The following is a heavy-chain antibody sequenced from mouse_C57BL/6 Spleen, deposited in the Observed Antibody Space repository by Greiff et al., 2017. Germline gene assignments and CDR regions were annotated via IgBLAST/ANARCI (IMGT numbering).Heavy chain of an antibody. CDR3: TGGLKTLEFITAQAGWFAY. D-gene: IGHD1-1*01. J-gene: IGHJ3*01. CDR1: GFTFSNYW. CDR2: IRLKSDNYAT. Sequence: DVMLVESGGGLVQPGGSMKLSCVASGFTFSNYWMNWVRQSPEKGLEWVAQIRLKSDNYATHYAESVKGRFTISRDDSKSSVYLQMNNLRAEDTGIYYCTGGLKTLEFITAQAGWFAYWGQGTLVTVSA. V-gene: IGHV6-3*01.